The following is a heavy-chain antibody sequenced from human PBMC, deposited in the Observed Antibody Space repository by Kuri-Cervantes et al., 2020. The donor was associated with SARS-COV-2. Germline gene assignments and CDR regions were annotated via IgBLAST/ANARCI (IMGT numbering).Heavy chain of an antibody. CDR2: IYYSGST. J-gene: IGHJ6*02. CDR3: ARVPLIYSNSPYGMDV. CDR1: GGSISSSSYY. Sequence: SETLSLTCTVSGGSISSSSYYWGWIRQPPGKGLEWIGSIYYSGSTYYNPSLKSRVTISVDTSKNQFSLQLNSLTPEDTAVYYCARVPLIYSNSPYGMDVWGQGTTVTVSS. V-gene: IGHV4-39*01. D-gene: IGHD4-11*01.